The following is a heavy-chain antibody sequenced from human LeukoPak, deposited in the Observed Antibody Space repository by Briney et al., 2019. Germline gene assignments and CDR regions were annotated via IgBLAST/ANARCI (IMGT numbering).Heavy chain of an antibody. CDR3: ARSGPAWRSLN. J-gene: IGHJ4*02. Sequence: GGSLRLSYAASGFTFSSYEMNWVRQAPGKGLEWVSCITSSSSTIYYADSVKGRFTISRDNAKNSLYLQMNSLRAEDTAIYYCARSGPAWRSLNWGQGTLVTVSS. CDR2: ITSSSSTI. CDR1: GFTFSSYE. V-gene: IGHV3-48*03. D-gene: IGHD1-14*01.